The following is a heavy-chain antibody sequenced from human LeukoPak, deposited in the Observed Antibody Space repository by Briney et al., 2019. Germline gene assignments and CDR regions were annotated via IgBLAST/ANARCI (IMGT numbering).Heavy chain of an antibody. V-gene: IGHV1-18*01. Sequence: GASVKVSCKASGYTFTSYGISWVRQAPGQGLEWMGWISAYNGNTNYAQKFQGRVTITADKSTSTAYMELSSLRSEDTAVYYCARLVPAATPGFDYWGQGTLVTVSS. CDR2: ISAYNGNT. D-gene: IGHD2-2*01. CDR3: ARLVPAATPGFDY. CDR1: GYTFTSYG. J-gene: IGHJ4*02.